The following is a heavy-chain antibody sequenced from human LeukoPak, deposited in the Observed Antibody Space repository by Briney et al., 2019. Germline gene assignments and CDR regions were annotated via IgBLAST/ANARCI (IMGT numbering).Heavy chain of an antibody. Sequence: GGSLRLSCAASGLTFSSYAMSWVRRAPGKGLEWVSAISGSGGSTYYADSVKGRFTISRDNSKNTLFLQMNSLRPEDTAVYYCAKDRAGGANSYYLDNWGQGTLVTVSS. D-gene: IGHD2-21*01. J-gene: IGHJ4*02. CDR3: AKDRAGGANSYYLDN. CDR1: GLTFSSYA. CDR2: ISGSGGST. V-gene: IGHV3-23*01.